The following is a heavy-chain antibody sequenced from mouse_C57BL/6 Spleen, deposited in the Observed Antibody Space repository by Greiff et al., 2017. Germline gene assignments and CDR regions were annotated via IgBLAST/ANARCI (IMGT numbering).Heavy chain of an antibody. J-gene: IGHJ2*01. V-gene: IGHV1-74*01. Sequence: QVQLQQPGAELVKPGAPVKVSCKAPGYTFTSYWMHWVKQRPGQGLEWIGRIHPSDSDTNYNQKFKGKATLTVDKAPTTAYMQLSSLTSEDSAVYYFAIEYYGHFDYWGQGTTLTVSS. D-gene: IGHD1-1*01. CDR3: AIEYYGHFDY. CDR1: GYTFTSYW. CDR2: IHPSDSDT.